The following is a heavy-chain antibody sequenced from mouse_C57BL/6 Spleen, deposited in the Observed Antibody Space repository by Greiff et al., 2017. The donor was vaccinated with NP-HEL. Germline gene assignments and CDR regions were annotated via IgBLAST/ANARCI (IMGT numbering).Heavy chain of an antibody. CDR3: ARATGSSTVGARFDY. CDR2: ISDGGSYT. Sequence: EVHLVESGGGLVKPGGSLKLSCAASGFTFSSYAMSWVRQTPEKRLEWVATISDGGSYTYYPDNVKGRFTISRDNAKNNLYLQMSHLKSEDTAMYYCARATGSSTVGARFDYWGQGTTLTVSS. J-gene: IGHJ2*01. V-gene: IGHV5-4*01. CDR1: GFTFSSYA. D-gene: IGHD1-1*01.